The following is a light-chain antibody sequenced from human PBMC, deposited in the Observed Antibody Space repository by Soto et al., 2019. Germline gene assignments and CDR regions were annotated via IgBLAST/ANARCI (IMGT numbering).Light chain of an antibody. CDR3: QQSYRTPLT. J-gene: IGKJ1*01. CDR2: TAS. Sequence: DIQMTQSPSSLSASIGDRVTITCRASQSISGYLNWYQQELGRAPKLLIYTASNLQSGVPSRFSGTGSGTDFTLTISSLQPEDCATYYCQQSYRTPLTFGQGTKVEIK. CDR1: QSISGY. V-gene: IGKV1-39*01.